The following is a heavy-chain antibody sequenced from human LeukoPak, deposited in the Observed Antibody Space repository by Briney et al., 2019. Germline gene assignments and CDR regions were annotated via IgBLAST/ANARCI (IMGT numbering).Heavy chain of an antibody. CDR2: ISAYNGNT. CDR1: GGTFSSYA. Sequence: GASVKVSCKASGGTFSSYAISWVRQAPGQGLEWMGWISAYNGNTNYAQKFQGRVTITRDTPTSTVYMELSSLRSDDTAVYYCARDNSIADRGWWFDPWGQGTLVTVSS. J-gene: IGHJ5*02. CDR3: ARDNSIADRGWWFDP. D-gene: IGHD4-23*01. V-gene: IGHV1-18*01.